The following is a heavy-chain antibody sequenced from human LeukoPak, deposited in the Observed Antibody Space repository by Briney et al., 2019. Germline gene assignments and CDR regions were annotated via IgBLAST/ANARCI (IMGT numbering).Heavy chain of an antibody. D-gene: IGHD3-22*01. V-gene: IGHV3-66*01. J-gene: IGHJ4*02. CDR3: ARTEDSSGYPFDY. CDR2: IYSGGST. Sequence: GGSLRLSCAASGFTVSSNYMSRVRQAPGKGLEWVSVIYSGGSTYYADSVKGRFTISRDNSKNTLYLQMNSLRAEDTAVYYCARTEDSSGYPFDYWGQGTLVTVSS. CDR1: GFTVSSNY.